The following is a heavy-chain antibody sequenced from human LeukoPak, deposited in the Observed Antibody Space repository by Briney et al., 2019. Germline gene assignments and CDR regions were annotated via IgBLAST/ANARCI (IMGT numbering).Heavy chain of an antibody. D-gene: IGHD2-15*01. V-gene: IGHV3-23*01. CDR1: GFTFSSSA. CDR3: AKQLGYCSDGSCYFPY. CDR2: ISNNGGYT. J-gene: IGHJ4*02. Sequence: GGSLRLSCAASGFTFSSSAMSWVRQAPGKGLEWVSAISNNGGYTYYADSVQGRFSISRDNSKSTLCLQMNSLRAEDTAVYYCAKQLGYCSDGSCYFPYWGQGTLVTVSS.